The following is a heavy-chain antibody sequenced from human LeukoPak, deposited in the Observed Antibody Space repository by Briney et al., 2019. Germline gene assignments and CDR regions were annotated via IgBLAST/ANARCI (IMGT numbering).Heavy chain of an antibody. CDR2: INHSGST. CDR3: ARVSGYSSGWVDY. CDR1: GGSFSGYY. V-gene: IGHV4-34*01. J-gene: IGHJ4*02. D-gene: IGHD6-19*01. Sequence: SETLSLTCAVYGGSFSGYYWSWIRQPPGKGLEWIGEINHSGSTNYNPSLKSRVTISVDTSKNQFSLKLSSVTAADTAVYYCARVSGYSSGWVDYWGQGTLVTVSS.